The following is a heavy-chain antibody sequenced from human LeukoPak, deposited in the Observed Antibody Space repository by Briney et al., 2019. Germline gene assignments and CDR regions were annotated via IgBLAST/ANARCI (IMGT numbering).Heavy chain of an antibody. J-gene: IGHJ4*02. CDR1: GFTFDDYA. Sequence: GGSLRLSCAASGFTFDDYAMHWVRQAPGKGLERVSLISWNGGSTYYADSVKGRFTISRDNNKNSLYLQMISLRTEDTALYYCAKGSEAAAGIDYWGQGTLVTVSS. D-gene: IGHD6-13*01. V-gene: IGHV3-43D*03. CDR2: ISWNGGST. CDR3: AKGSEAAAGIDY.